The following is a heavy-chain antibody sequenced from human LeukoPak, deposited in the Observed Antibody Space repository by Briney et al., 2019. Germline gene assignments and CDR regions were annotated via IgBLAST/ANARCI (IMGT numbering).Heavy chain of an antibody. CDR2: ISSTSTTI. D-gene: IGHD2-2*01. CDR1: GFTFSTYS. CDR3: ARAYSGGGIVVVPAAN. V-gene: IGHV3-48*04. Sequence: GGSLRLSCAASGFTFSTYSLNWVRQAPAKGQEWISYISSTSTTIYYADSVKGRFTISRDDAKNSLYLQMNSLRAEDTAIYYCARAYSGGGIVVVPAANWGQGTLVTVSS. J-gene: IGHJ4*02.